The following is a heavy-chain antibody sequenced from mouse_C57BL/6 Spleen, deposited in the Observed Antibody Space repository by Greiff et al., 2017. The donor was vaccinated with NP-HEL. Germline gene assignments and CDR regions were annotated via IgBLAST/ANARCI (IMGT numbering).Heavy chain of an antibody. CDR2: IDPETGGT. V-gene: IGHV1-15*01. CDR3: TRSDSLLWLRRFAY. D-gene: IGHD2-2*01. CDR1: GYTFTDYE. J-gene: IGHJ3*01. Sequence: QVQLKQSGAELVRPGASVTLSCKASGYTFTDYEMHWVKQTPVHGLEWIGAIDPETGGTAYNQKFKGKAILTADKSSSTAYMELRSLTSEDSAVYYCTRSDSLLWLRRFAYWGQGTLVTVSA.